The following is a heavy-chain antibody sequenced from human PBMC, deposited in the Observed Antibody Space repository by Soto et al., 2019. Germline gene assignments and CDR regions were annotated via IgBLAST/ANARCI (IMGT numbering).Heavy chain of an antibody. Sequence: ASVKVSCKASGYTFTSYALSWGPQAPGQGLEWMGWISAYNGNTKYAQKLQGRVTMTTDTSTSTAYMDLRSLRSDDTAVYYCARDHGGGITFEWGQGTQVTVSS. J-gene: IGHJ4*02. D-gene: IGHD3-16*01. CDR3: ARDHGGGITFE. CDR2: ISAYNGNT. V-gene: IGHV1-18*01. CDR1: GYTFTSYA.